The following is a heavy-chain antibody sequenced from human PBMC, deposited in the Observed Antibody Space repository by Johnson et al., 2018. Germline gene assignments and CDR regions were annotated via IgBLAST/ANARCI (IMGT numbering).Heavy chain of an antibody. Sequence: EVQLLESGGGLVKPGGSLRLSCAASGFTFSSYSMNWVRQAPGKGLEWVSSISGSGASTYYADSVKGRFTIPRDNAKNSLYLQMNRLRAEDTAVYYCARVSYYCMDVWGKGTTVTVSS. CDR1: GFTFSSYS. CDR2: ISGSGAST. V-gene: IGHV3-21*01. J-gene: IGHJ6*03. CDR3: ARVSYYCMDV.